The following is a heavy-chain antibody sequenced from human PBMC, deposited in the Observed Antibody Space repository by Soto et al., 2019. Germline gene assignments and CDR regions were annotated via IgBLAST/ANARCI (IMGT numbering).Heavy chain of an antibody. Sequence: SGGSLRLSCAASGFTFSGSAMHWVRQASWKGLEWVGRIRSKANSYATAYAASVKGRFTISRDDSKNTAYLQMNSLKTEDTAVYYCTNEGYQLRYHYYYYGMDVWGQGTTVTVSS. V-gene: IGHV3-73*01. CDR1: GFTFSGSA. D-gene: IGHD2-2*01. CDR3: TNEGYQLRYHYYYYGMDV. CDR2: IRSKANSYAT. J-gene: IGHJ6*02.